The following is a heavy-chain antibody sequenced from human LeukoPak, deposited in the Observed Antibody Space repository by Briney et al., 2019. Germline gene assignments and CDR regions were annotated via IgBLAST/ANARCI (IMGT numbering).Heavy chain of an antibody. CDR3: ARDGTAFDY. CDR1: GYTFTSYA. D-gene: IGHD1-1*01. Sequence: ASVKVSCKASGYTFTSYAMHWVRQAPGQRLEWMGWINAGNGDTKYSQRLQGRVTISRDTSASTAYMELSSLRSEDTAVYCCARDGTAFDYWGQGTLVTVSS. J-gene: IGHJ4*02. CDR2: INAGNGDT. V-gene: IGHV1-3*01.